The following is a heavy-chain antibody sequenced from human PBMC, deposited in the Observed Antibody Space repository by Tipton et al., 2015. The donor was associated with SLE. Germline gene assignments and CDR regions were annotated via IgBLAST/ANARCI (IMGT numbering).Heavy chain of an antibody. CDR2: MYYNGNT. CDR1: GGSISSGSYY. Sequence: TLSLTCTVSGGSISSGSYYWSWVRQPPGKGLEWIGYMYYNGNTNYNPSLKSRVTISVDTSKNQFSLKLSSVTTADTAVYYCARVSGRADLPRTDDWYFDLWGRGTLVTVSS. J-gene: IGHJ2*01. D-gene: IGHD3-3*01. V-gene: IGHV4-61*01. CDR3: ARVSGRADLPRTDDWYFDL.